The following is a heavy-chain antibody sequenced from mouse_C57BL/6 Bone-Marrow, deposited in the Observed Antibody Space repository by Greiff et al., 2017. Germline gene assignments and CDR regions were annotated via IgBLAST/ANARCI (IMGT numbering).Heavy chain of an antibody. CDR1: GYTFTSYG. CDR3: ARTYYDYDFWYFDV. CDR2: IYPRSGNT. Sequence: VQLQQSGAELARPGASVKLSCKASGYTFTSYGISWVKQRTGQGLEWIGEIYPRSGNTYYNEKFKGKATLTADKSSSTAYMELRSLTSEDSAVYFCARTYYDYDFWYFDVWGTGTTVTVSS. J-gene: IGHJ1*03. V-gene: IGHV1-81*01. D-gene: IGHD2-4*01.